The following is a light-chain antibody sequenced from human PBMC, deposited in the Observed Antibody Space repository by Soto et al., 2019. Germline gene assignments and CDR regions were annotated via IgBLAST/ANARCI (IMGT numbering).Light chain of an antibody. CDR1: QSVSSN. CDR3: QQYNNWPPWT. J-gene: IGKJ1*01. V-gene: IGKV3D-15*01. Sequence: VSTQTPTTLSVAPGERATPSCRASQSVSSNLAWYQQKPGQAPRLLIYGASTRATGIPARFSGSGSGTEFTLTISSLQSEDFAVYYCQQYNNWPPWTFGQGTKVDIK. CDR2: GAS.